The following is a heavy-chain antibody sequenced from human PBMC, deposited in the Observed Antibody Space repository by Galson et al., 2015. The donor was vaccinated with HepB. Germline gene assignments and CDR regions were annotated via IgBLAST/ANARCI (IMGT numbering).Heavy chain of an antibody. CDR3: ARHYPRSEIRGIRFFDD. CDR1: GYSFASYW. Sequence: QSGAEVKKPGESLRISCKGSGYSFASYWITWVRQMPGKGLEWMGRIDPSDSYTSYGPAFQGHVTISVDKSISTAFLQWSSLRASDTAMYYCARHYPRSEIRGIRFFDDWGQGTLVTVSS. D-gene: IGHD3-10*01. J-gene: IGHJ4*02. V-gene: IGHV5-10-1*01. CDR2: IDPSDSYT.